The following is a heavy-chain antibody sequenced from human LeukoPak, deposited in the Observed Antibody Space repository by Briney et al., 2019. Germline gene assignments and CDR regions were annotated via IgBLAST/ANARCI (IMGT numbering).Heavy chain of an antibody. J-gene: IGHJ4*02. CDR2: INHSGST. Sequence: MASETLSLTCAVYGGSFSGYYWSWIRQPPGKGLEWIGEINHSGSTNYNPSLKSRVTISVDTSKNQFSLKLSSVTAADTAVYYCARTVYGDLDFSVLPGYFDYWGQGTLVTVSS. CDR1: GGSFSGYY. D-gene: IGHD3-10*01. V-gene: IGHV4-34*01. CDR3: ARTVYGDLDFSVLPGYFDY.